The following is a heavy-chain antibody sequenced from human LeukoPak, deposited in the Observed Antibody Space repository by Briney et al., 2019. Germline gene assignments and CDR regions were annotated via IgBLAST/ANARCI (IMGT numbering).Heavy chain of an antibody. CDR1: GGSISSYY. CDR3: ARGQYHLLYWYFDL. J-gene: IGHJ2*01. Sequence: PSETLSLTCTVYGGSISSYYGGSIRQPAGRGLEWVGRIYSSGSTNYNPSLKSRVTMSVDTSKNQFSLKLSSVTAADTAVYYCARGQYHLLYWYFDLWGRGTLVTVSS. D-gene: IGHD2-2*01. V-gene: IGHV4-4*07. CDR2: IYSSGST.